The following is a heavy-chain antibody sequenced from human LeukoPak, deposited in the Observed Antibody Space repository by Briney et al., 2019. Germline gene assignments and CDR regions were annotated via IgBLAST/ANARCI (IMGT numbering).Heavy chain of an antibody. J-gene: IGHJ4*02. Sequence: ASVKVSCKVSGYTLTELSMHWVRQAPGKGLEWMGGFDPEDGETNYAQKFQGGVTMTEDTSTDTAYMDLSSLTSEDTAVYYCATEGYSNHFDYWGQGTLVTVSS. CDR3: ATEGYSNHFDY. CDR1: GYTLTELS. D-gene: IGHD4-11*01. V-gene: IGHV1-24*01. CDR2: FDPEDGET.